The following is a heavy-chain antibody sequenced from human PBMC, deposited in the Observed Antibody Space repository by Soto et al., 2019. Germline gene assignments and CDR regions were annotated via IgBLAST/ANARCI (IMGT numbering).Heavy chain of an antibody. J-gene: IGHJ4*02. V-gene: IGHV4-31*03. Sequence: QVQLQESGPGLVKPSQTLSLTCTVSGGSIGSGGYYWSWIRQHPGKGLEWIGYIFYSGSTYYNPSLKSRVTISVDTSKNQFSLKLSSVTAADTAVYYCARKATVTTCFDYWGQGTLVTVSS. CDR3: ARKATVTTCFDY. D-gene: IGHD4-17*01. CDR1: GGSIGSGGYY. CDR2: IFYSGST.